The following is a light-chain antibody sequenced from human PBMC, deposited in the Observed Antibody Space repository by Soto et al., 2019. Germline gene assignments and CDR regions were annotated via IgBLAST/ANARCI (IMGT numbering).Light chain of an antibody. CDR2: DVS. CDR1: SSDVGTYNY. Sequence: QSALTQPPSASGSPGQSVTISCTGTSSDVGTYNYVSWYQQHPGKAPKLMIYDVSKRPSGVPDRFSGSKSGNTASLTVSGLPGEDEADYYCVSYAGSSIWVFGGGTKLTVL. CDR3: VSYAGSSIWV. V-gene: IGLV2-8*01. J-gene: IGLJ3*02.